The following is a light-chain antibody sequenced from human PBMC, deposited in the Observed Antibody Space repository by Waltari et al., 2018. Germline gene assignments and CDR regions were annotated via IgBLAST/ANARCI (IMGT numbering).Light chain of an antibody. CDR3: YSYAGAPRV. CDR2: EFS. V-gene: IGLV2-23*02. Sequence: QSALTQPASVSGSPGQSITIPCSGTSSDVWIDDLVSWYQQHPGKAPKLMIYEFSKRPSGISDRFSGSKSGNTASLTISGLQAEDEADYYCYSYAGAPRVFGGGTKVTVL. J-gene: IGLJ2*01. CDR1: SSDVWIDDL.